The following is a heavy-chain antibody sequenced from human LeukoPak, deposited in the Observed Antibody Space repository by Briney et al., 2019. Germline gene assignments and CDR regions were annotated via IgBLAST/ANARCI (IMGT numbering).Heavy chain of an antibody. CDR1: GGTFSSYA. CDR2: IIPIFGTA. J-gene: IGHJ4*02. V-gene: IGHV1-69*06. D-gene: IGHD1-26*01. Sequence: SVKVSCKASGGTFSSYAISWVRQAPGQGLEWMGGIIPIFGTANYAQKFQGRVMITADKSTSTAYMELSSLRSEDTAVYYCARERKWELDYWGQGTLVTVSS. CDR3: ARERKWELDY.